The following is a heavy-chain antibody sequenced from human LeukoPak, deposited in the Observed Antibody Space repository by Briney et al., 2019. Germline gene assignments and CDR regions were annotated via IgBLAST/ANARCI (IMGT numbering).Heavy chain of an antibody. J-gene: IGHJ5*02. V-gene: IGHV3-23*01. Sequence: GGSLRLSCAASGFTFSSYAMSWVRQAPGKGLEWVSAISGSGGSTYYADSVKGRFTISRDNSKNTLYLQMNSLRAEDTAVYYCAKDGGPGDIGVVRRRLYWFDPWGQGTLVTVSS. CDR3: AKDGGPGDIGVVRRRLYWFDP. D-gene: IGHD2-2*01. CDR1: GFTFSSYA. CDR2: ISGSGGST.